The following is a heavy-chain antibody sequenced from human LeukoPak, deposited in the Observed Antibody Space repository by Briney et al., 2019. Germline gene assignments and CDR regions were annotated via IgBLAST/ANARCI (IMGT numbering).Heavy chain of an antibody. CDR3: AKGRGTTVTAAANY. D-gene: IGHD4-17*01. CDR1: GFTFSNYS. V-gene: IGHV3-23*01. CDR2: ISGTGGTT. J-gene: IGHJ4*02. Sequence: GGSLRLSCAASGFTFSNYSMSWVRQAPGKGLERVSTISGTGGTTYYADSVKGRFTISRDNSKNTLFLQFNNLRADDTAVYYCAKGRGTTVTAAANYWGQGTLVTVSS.